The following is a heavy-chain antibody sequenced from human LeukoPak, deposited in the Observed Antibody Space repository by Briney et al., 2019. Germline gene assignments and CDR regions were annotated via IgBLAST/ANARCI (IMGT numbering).Heavy chain of an antibody. CDR2: IYPGDSDT. D-gene: IGHD2-21*01. CDR3: ARSHENCGGDCYGMDV. CDR1: GYSFTSYW. V-gene: IGHV5-51*01. Sequence: GESLKISCKGSGYSFTSYWIGRVRQMPGKGLEWMGIIYPGDSDTRYSPSFQGQVTISADKSISTAYLQWSSLKASDTAMYYCARSHENCGGDCYGMDVWGQGTTVTVSS. J-gene: IGHJ6*02.